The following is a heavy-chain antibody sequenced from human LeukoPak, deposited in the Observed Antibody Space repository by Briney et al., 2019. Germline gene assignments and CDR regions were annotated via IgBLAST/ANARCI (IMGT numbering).Heavy chain of an antibody. D-gene: IGHD5-24*01. CDR1: GFTVSTKY. V-gene: IGHV3-53*01. Sequence: PGGSLTLSCAASGFTVSTKYMNWVRQAPGKGLEWVSILYSGSVTYYADSVRGRFTISRDSSKNMLFLHMNSLRAEDTAVYYCARVGDHFHWYLDLWGRGTLVTVSS. CDR2: LYSGSVT. CDR3: ARVGDHFHWYLDL. J-gene: IGHJ2*01.